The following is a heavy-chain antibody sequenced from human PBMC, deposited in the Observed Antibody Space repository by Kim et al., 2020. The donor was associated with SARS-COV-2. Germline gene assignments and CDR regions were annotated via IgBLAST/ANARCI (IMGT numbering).Heavy chain of an antibody. CDR2: IYYSGST. CDR3: ARHQREGTMIVVVHLDY. J-gene: IGHJ4*02. Sequence: SETLSLTCTVSGGSISSSSYYWGWIRQPPGKGLEWIGSIYYSGSTYYNPSLKSRVTISVDTSKNQFSLKLSSVTAADTAVYYCARHQREGTMIVVVHLDYWGQGTLVTVSS. V-gene: IGHV4-39*01. CDR1: GGSISSSSYY. D-gene: IGHD3-22*01.